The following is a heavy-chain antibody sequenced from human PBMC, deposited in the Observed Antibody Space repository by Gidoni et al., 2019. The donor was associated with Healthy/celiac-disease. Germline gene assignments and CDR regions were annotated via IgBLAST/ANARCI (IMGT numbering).Heavy chain of an antibody. CDR2: IRAYDGTA. V-gene: IGHV1-18*01. CDR1: GDTFTSYG. J-gene: IGHJ6*03. D-gene: IGHD4-4*01. Sequence: QVQLVQSGAEEKKPGSAVKVSCKASGDTFTSYGISWARQAPGQGLEWMGWIRAYDGTANCAQTVQGRVTMTPDTSTSTAYVELRSLRSDDTFVYYCARDHLRPSWSNYVRIGCYYYMDVWGKGTTVTVSS. CDR3: ARDHLRPSWSNYVRIGCYYYMDV.